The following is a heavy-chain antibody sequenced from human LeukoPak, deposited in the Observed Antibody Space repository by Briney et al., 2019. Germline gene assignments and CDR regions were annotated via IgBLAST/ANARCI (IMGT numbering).Heavy chain of an antibody. V-gene: IGHV4-59*01. CDR3: ARVTGYMIEDHFDY. J-gene: IGHJ4*02. CDR2: IYYSGST. Sequence: SETLSLTCAVYGGSFSGYYWSWIRQPPGKGLEWIGYIYYSGSTNYNPSLKSRVTISVDTSKNQFSLKLSSVTAADTAVYYCARVTGYMIEDHFDYWGQGTLVTVSS. CDR1: GGSFSGYY. D-gene: IGHD3-22*01.